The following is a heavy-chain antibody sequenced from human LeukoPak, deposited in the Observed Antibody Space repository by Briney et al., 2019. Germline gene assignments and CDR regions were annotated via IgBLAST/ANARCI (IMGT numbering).Heavy chain of an antibody. Sequence: SETLSLTXTVSGGSISSYYWSWIRQPPGKGLEWIGYIYYSGSTNYNPSLKSRVTISGDTSKNQFSLKLSSVTAADTAVYYCARARGYIAAAGKFFYMDVWGKGTTVTVSS. D-gene: IGHD6-13*01. J-gene: IGHJ6*03. CDR1: GGSISSYY. V-gene: IGHV4-59*01. CDR3: ARARGYIAAAGKFFYMDV. CDR2: IYYSGST.